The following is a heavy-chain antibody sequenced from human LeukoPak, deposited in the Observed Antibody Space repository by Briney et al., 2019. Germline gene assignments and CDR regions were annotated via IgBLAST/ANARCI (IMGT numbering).Heavy chain of an antibody. CDR1: EFSVGSNY. J-gene: IGHJ4*02. D-gene: IGHD1-1*01. CDR3: ARGQTGTGDY. V-gene: IGHV3-66*01. Sequence: GGSLRLSCAASEFSVGSNYMTWVRQAPGKGLEWVSLIYSGGSTYYADSVKGRFTISRDNSKNTLYLQMNSLRAEDTAVYYCARGQTGTGDYWGQGALVTVSS. CDR2: IYSGGST.